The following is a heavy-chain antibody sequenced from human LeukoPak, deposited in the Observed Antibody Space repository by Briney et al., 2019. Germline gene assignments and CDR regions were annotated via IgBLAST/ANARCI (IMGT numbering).Heavy chain of an antibody. Sequence: GGSLRLSCAASGFTFSSYSMNWVRQAPGKGLEWVSYISSSSSTIYYADSVKGRLTISRDNAKNSLYLQMNSLRAEDTAVYYCARESWSDYVWGSYRPYYFDYWGQGTLVTVSS. J-gene: IGHJ4*02. CDR1: GFTFSSYS. CDR2: ISSSSSTI. D-gene: IGHD3-16*02. CDR3: ARESWSDYVWGSYRPYYFDY. V-gene: IGHV3-48*01.